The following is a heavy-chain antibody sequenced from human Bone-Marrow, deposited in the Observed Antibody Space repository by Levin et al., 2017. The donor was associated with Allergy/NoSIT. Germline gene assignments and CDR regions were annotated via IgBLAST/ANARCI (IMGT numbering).Heavy chain of an antibody. Sequence: SQTLSLTCTVSGGSISSGGYYCSWIRQHPGKGLEWIGYIYYSGSTYYNPSLKSRVTISVDTSKNQFSLKLSSVTAADTAVYYCASSSIKGYSSSWSGPDAFDIWGQGTMVTVSS. CDR2: IYYSGST. V-gene: IGHV4-31*03. J-gene: IGHJ3*02. CDR3: ASSSIKGYSSSWSGPDAFDI. D-gene: IGHD6-13*01. CDR1: GGSISSGGYY.